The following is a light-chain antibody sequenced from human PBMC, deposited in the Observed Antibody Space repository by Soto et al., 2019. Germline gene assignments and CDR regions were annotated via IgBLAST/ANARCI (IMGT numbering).Light chain of an antibody. V-gene: IGKV3-15*01. CDR1: QSVSSN. CDR3: HQYNSWPPGT. Sequence: ERVMTQSPATLSVSPGERATLSCRASQSVSSNLAWYQQKPGQAPRLLISDASTRATGIPARFSGSGSGTEFTLTISSLQSEDFALYYCHQYNSWPPGTFGQGTKVDIK. CDR2: DAS. J-gene: IGKJ2*01.